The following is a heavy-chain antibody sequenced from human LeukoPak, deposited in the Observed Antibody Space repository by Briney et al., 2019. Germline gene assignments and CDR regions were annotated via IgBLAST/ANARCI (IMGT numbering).Heavy chain of an antibody. D-gene: IGHD6-13*01. CDR1: GGTFSSYA. Sequence: SVKVSCKASGGTFSSYAISWVRQAPGQGLEWMGGIIPIFGTANYAQKFQGRVTITADKSTSTAYMELSSLRSEDTAVYYCARGIKYSSSWYRVWFDPWGQGTLVTVSS. V-gene: IGHV1-69*06. J-gene: IGHJ5*02. CDR3: ARGIKYSSSWYRVWFDP. CDR2: IIPIFGTA.